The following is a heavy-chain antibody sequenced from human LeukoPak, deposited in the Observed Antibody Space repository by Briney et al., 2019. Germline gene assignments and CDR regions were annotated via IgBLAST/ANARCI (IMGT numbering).Heavy chain of an antibody. V-gene: IGHV1-69*06. CDR2: IIPIFGTA. Sequence: SVKVSCKASGGTFSSYAISWVRQAPGQGLEWMGGIIPIFGTANYAQKFQGRVTITADKSTSTAYMELSSLRSEDTAVHYCARQPIQLWFYFDYWGQGTLVTVSS. CDR3: ARQPIQLWFYFDY. J-gene: IGHJ4*02. D-gene: IGHD5-18*01. CDR1: GGTFSSYA.